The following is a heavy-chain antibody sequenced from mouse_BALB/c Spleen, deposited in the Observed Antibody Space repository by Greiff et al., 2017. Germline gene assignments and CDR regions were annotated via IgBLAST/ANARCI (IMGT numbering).Heavy chain of an antibody. CDR3: ARPVVAKDYAMDY. Sequence: DVKLVESGGDLVKPGGSLKLSCAASGFTFSSYGMSWVRQTPDKRLEWVATISSGGSYTYYPDSVKGRFTISRDNAKNTLYLQMSSLKSEDTAMYYCARPVVAKDYAMDYWGQGTSVTVSS. V-gene: IGHV5-6*02. J-gene: IGHJ4*01. D-gene: IGHD1-1*01. CDR1: GFTFSSYG. CDR2: ISSGGSYT.